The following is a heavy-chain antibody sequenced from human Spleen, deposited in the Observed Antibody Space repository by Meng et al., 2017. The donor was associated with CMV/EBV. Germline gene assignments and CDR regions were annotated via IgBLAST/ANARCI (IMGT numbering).Heavy chain of an antibody. V-gene: IGHV4-59*11. CDR1: GASISSHY. D-gene: IGHD5-24*01. CDR3: ATGRDGYKTNFDY. J-gene: IGHJ4*02. Sequence: SETLSLTCTVSGASISSHYWSWIRQLPGKGLEWIGYIYYSGSTNYNPSLKSRVTISVDTSKNQFSLKLSSVTAADTAVYYCATGRDGYKTNFDYWGQGTLVTVSS. CDR2: IYYSGST.